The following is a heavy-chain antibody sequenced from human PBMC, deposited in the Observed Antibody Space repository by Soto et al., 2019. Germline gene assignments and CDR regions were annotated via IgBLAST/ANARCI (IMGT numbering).Heavy chain of an antibody. CDR3: ARDRPYDSSGYYPLYFDY. Sequence: PSETLSLTCTVSGGSVSSGSYYWSWIRQPPGKGLEWIGYIYYSGSTNYNPSLKSRVTISVDTSKNQFSLKLSSVTAADTAVYYCARDRPYDSSGYYPLYFDYWGQGTLVTVSS. CDR2: IYYSGST. CDR1: GGSVSSGSYY. J-gene: IGHJ4*02. D-gene: IGHD3-22*01. V-gene: IGHV4-61*01.